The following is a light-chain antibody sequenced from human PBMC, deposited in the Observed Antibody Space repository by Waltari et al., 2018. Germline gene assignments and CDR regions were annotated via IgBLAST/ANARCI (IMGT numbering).Light chain of an antibody. CDR2: GAS. CDR3: QHYVRLPAT. CDR1: QSVGRT. V-gene: IGKV3-20*01. Sequence: EIVLTQSPGTLSLSSGERATLSCRASQSVGRTLAWYQQKPGQAPRLLMYGASSRATGTPYRFSGSGSGTDFSLTISRLEPEDFAVYYCQHYVRLPATFGQGTKVEIK. J-gene: IGKJ1*01.